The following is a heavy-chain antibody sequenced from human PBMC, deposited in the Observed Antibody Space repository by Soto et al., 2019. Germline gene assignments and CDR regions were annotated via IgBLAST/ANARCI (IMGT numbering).Heavy chain of an antibody. Sequence: ASVKVSCKASGYTFTGYYMHWVRQAPGQGLEWMGCINPNSGDTNYAQKFQGRVTMTRDTSISTAYMELSTLRSDDTAVYYCAREGITGRHDAFDIWGQGTMVTVS. V-gene: IGHV1-2*02. D-gene: IGHD1-20*01. CDR3: AREGITGRHDAFDI. CDR2: INPNSGDT. J-gene: IGHJ3*02. CDR1: GYTFTGYY.